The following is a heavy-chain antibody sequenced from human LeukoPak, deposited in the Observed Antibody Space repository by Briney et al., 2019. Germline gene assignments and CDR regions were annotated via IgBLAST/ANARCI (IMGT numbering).Heavy chain of an antibody. CDR1: GFTFSSYA. CDR2: ISGSGGST. J-gene: IGHJ2*01. V-gene: IGHV3-23*01. CDR3: AKDTPPGSDILTGYYWYFDL. D-gene: IGHD3-9*01. Sequence: AASLRLSCAASGFTFSSYAMSWVPQAPGKGLEWVSAISGSGGSTYYADSVKGRFTISTDNCKNTLYLQMNSLGAEDTAVYYCAKDTPPGSDILTGYYWYFDLWGRGTLVTVSS.